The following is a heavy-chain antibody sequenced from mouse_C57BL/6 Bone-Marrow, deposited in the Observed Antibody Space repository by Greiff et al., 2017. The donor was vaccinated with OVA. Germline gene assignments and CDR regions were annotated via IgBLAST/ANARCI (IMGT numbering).Heavy chain of an antibody. Sequence: VKLVESGPELVKPGASVKLSCKASGYTFTSYDINWVKQRPGQGLEWIGWIYPRDGSTKYNEKFKGKATLTVDTSSSTAYMELHSLTSEDSAVYFCARYYGSSPYYAMDYWGQGTSVTVSS. CDR1: GYTFTSYD. V-gene: IGHV1-85*01. CDR2: IYPRDGST. D-gene: IGHD1-1*01. J-gene: IGHJ4*01. CDR3: ARYYGSSPYYAMDY.